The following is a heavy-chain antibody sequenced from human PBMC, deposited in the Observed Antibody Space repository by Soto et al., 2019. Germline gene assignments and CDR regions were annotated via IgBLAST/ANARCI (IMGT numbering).Heavy chain of an antibody. CDR1: GGTFSSYA. J-gene: IGHJ6*02. Sequence: QVQLVQSGAEVKKPGSSVKVSCKASGGTFSSYAISWVRQAPGQGLEWMGGIIPISGKANYAHKFQGRVTITADESTSTAYMELSSLRSEDTAVYYCARSQGSSTSLEIYYYYYYGMDVWGQGTTVTVSS. CDR3: ARSQGSSTSLEIYYYYYYGMDV. D-gene: IGHD2-2*01. CDR2: IIPISGKA. V-gene: IGHV1-69*01.